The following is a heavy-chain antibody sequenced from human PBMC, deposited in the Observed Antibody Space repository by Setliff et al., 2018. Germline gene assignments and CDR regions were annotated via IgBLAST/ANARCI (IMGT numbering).Heavy chain of an antibody. V-gene: IGHV1-2*02. CDR3: ARAGGAALNRLGAAVPYYYYYMDV. CDR1: GYTFTGYY. Sequence: ASVKVSCKASGYTFTGYYMHWVRQAPGQGLEWMGWINPNSGGTNYAQKFQGRVTMTRDTSISTAYMELSRLRSDDTAVYYCARAGGAALNRLGAAVPYYYYYMDVWGKGTTVTVSS. J-gene: IGHJ6*03. CDR2: INPNSGGT. D-gene: IGHD1-26*01.